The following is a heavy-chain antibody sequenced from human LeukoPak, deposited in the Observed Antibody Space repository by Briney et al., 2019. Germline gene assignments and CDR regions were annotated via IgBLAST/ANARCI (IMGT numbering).Heavy chain of an antibody. CDR2: IYTSGST. Sequence: SETLSLTCTVSGVSISSYYWSWIRQPPGKGLEWIGRIYTSGSTNYNPSLKSRVTMSVDTSKNQFSLKLSSVTAADTAVYYCARTEATDSSGWDYFDYWGQGTLVTVSS. D-gene: IGHD3-22*01. CDR1: GVSISSYY. J-gene: IGHJ4*02. CDR3: ARTEATDSSGWDYFDY. V-gene: IGHV4-4*07.